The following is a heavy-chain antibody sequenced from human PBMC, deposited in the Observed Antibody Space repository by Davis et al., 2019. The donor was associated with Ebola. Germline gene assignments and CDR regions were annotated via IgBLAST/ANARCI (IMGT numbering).Heavy chain of an antibody. Sequence: PSETLSLTCTVSGGSISSSSYYWGWIRQPPGKGLEWIGRIYTSGSTNYNPSLKSRVTMSVDTSKNQFSLKLSSVTAADTAVYYCARDIRYDISAYYGMDVWGQGTTVTVSS. V-gene: IGHV4-39*07. J-gene: IGHJ6*02. CDR2: IYTSGST. CDR3: ARDIRYDISAYYGMDV. CDR1: GGSISSSSYY. D-gene: IGHD3-9*01.